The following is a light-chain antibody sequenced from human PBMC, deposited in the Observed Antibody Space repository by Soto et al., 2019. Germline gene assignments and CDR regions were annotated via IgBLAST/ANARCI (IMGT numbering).Light chain of an antibody. Sequence: EIVMTQSPATLSVSPGERATLSCRASQSLSSNLAWYQQKPGQAPRLLIYDASNRATGIPARFSGSGSGTDFTLTISSLEPEDFAVYYCQQRSNWLTFGGGTKVDI. CDR2: DAS. V-gene: IGKV3-11*01. CDR1: QSLSSN. CDR3: QQRSNWLT. J-gene: IGKJ4*01.